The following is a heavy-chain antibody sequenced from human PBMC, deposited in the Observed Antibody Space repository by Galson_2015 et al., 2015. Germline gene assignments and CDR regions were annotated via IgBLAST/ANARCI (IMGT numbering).Heavy chain of an antibody. J-gene: IGHJ5*02. Sequence: LRLSCAASGFTFSNAWMSWVRQAPGKGLEWVGRIKSKTDGGTTDYAAPVKGRFTISRDDSKNTLYLQMNSLKTEDTAVYYCTTEPTQGRGPGRFDPWGQGNPGHGL. CDR2: IKSKTDGGTT. CDR1: GFTFSNAW. CDR3: TTEPTQGRGPGRFDP. V-gene: IGHV3-15*01. D-gene: IGHD3-10*01.